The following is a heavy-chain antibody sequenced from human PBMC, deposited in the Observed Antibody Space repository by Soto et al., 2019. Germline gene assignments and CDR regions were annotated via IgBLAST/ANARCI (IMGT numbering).Heavy chain of an antibody. J-gene: IGHJ3*02. CDR3: ARVIWSGYQLLFFIPDAFDI. CDR1: GGTFSSYA. D-gene: IGHD2-2*01. CDR2: IIPIFGTA. V-gene: IGHV1-69*13. Sequence: SVKVSCKASGGTFSSYAISWVRQAPGQGLEWMGGIIPIFGTANYAQKFQGRVTITADESTSTAYMELSSLRSEDTAVYYCARVIWSGYQLLFFIPDAFDIWGQGTMVTVSS.